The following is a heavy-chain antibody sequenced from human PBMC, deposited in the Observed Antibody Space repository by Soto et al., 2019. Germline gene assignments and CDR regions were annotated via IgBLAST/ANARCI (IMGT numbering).Heavy chain of an antibody. Sequence: GGSLRLSCAASGFTFSSYAMSWVRQAPGKGLEWVSAISGSGGSTYYADSVKGRFTISRDNSKNTLYLQMNSLRAEDTAVYYCAKWVDETGGYSGYDSVYYYGMDVWGQGTTVTVSS. D-gene: IGHD5-12*01. J-gene: IGHJ6*02. CDR1: GFTFSSYA. V-gene: IGHV3-23*01. CDR2: ISGSGGST. CDR3: AKWVDETGGYSGYDSVYYYGMDV.